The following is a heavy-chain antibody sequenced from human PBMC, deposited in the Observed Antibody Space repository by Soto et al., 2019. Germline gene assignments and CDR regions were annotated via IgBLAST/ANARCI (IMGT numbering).Heavy chain of an antibody. CDR1: GFTFSSYA. V-gene: IGHV3-30*18. D-gene: IGHD4-17*01. J-gene: IGHJ4*02. Sequence: QVHLVESGGDVVQPGRSLRLSCAASGFTFSSYAMHWVRQAPGKGLECVALISYDGNNKYYVDSVKGRFTIYRDNSKKTMDLQLNSLRAEDTALYYCAKDHRTTVTTRGVWYFDYWGQGTLVTVS. CDR3: AKDHRTTVTTRGVWYFDY. CDR2: ISYDGNNK.